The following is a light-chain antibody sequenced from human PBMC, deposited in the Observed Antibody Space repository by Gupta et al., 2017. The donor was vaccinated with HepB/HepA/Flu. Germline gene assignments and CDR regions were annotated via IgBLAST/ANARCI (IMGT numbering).Light chain of an antibody. CDR3: QQSYSVPYT. CDR1: QTIASF. V-gene: IGKV1-39*01. CDR2: AAF. Sequence: DIQMTQSPSSLSASVGDRVTISCRASQTIASFLNWYQQRPGKAPNLLIFAAFNLQSGVPSRFSGSGSGTDFTLTITSLQPEDFATYYCQQSYSVPYTFGQGTRLEI. J-gene: IGKJ2*01.